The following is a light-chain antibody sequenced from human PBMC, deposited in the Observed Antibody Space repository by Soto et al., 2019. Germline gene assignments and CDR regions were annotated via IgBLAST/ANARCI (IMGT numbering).Light chain of an antibody. CDR1: QSVSSN. CDR2: GAS. V-gene: IGKV3D-15*01. Sequence: EVVMTQSPATLSVSPGERATLSCRASQSVSSNLAWYQQKPGRAPRLLIDGASSRAAGIPDRFSGSGSGTDFTLTIIRLEPEDLAVYYCQQYYYLVTFGHGTKVDIK. CDR3: QQYYYLVT. J-gene: IGKJ1*01.